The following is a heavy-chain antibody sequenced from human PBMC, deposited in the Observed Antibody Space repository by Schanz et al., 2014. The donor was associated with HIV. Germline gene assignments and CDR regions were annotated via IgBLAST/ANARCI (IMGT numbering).Heavy chain of an antibody. Sequence: EVQLVESGGGLVQPGGTLRLSCATSGFTFRTFSMDWVRQAPGRGLEWLAYISPGGDTIYYAESVQGRFTISRDNSKNTLYLQMNSLRAEDTALYYCARGGTTDYLDNWGQGTLVTVSS. D-gene: IGHD4-17*01. J-gene: IGHJ4*02. V-gene: IGHV3-48*01. CDR1: GFTFRTFS. CDR2: ISPGGDTI. CDR3: ARGGTTDYLDN.